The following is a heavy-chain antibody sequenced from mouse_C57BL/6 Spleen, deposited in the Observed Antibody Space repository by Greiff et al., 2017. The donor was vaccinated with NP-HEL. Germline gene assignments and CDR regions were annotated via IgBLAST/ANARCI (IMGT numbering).Heavy chain of an antibody. CDR1: GYAFSSYW. V-gene: IGHV1-80*01. J-gene: IGHJ2*01. D-gene: IGHD2-1*01. CDR2: IYPGDGDT. CDR3: ARYGNYRGYFDY. Sequence: VQLQQSGASVKISCKASGYAFSSYWMNWVKQRPGKGLEWIGQIYPGDGDTNYNGKFKGKATLTADKSSSTAYMQLSSLTSEDSAVYFCARYGNYRGYFDYWGQGTTLTVSS.